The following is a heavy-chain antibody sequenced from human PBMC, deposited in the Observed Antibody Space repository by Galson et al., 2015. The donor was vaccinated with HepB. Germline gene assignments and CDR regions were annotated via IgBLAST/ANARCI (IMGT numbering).Heavy chain of an antibody. CDR2: IRSKAYGGTT. CDR3: TRDDCSSTSCYDAFDI. J-gene: IGHJ3*02. D-gene: IGHD2-2*01. V-gene: IGHV3-49*03. Sequence: SLRLSCAASGFTFGDYAMSWFRQAPGKGLEWVGFIRSKAYGGTTEYAASVKGRFTISRDDSKSIAYLQMNSLKTEDTAVYYCTRDDCSSTSCYDAFDIWGQGTMVTVSS. CDR1: GFTFGDYA.